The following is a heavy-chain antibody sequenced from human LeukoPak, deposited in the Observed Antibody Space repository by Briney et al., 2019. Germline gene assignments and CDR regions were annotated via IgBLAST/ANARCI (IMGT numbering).Heavy chain of an antibody. CDR3: ARVRGITSMAYFDY. Sequence: PSETLSLTCTVSGASISNYYWIWIRQPAGKGLEWIGLIYTSGNTNYNPSLKSRVTMSVDTSKNQSSLKLSSVTAADTAVYYCARVRGITSMAYFDYWGQGTLVTVSS. D-gene: IGHD5-18*01. J-gene: IGHJ4*02. CDR2: IYTSGNT. CDR1: GASISNYY. V-gene: IGHV4-4*07.